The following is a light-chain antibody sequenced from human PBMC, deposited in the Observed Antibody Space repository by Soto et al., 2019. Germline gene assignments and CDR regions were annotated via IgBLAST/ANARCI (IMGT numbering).Light chain of an antibody. CDR1: QSVSGN. V-gene: IGKV3-15*01. CDR3: QQYNNWPPET. J-gene: IGKJ2*01. Sequence: EIVMTQSPAILSVSPGERATLSCRASQSVSGNLAWYQQTPGQPPRLLIYAATTRAPGVPDRFSGSGSGTDFSLTISSLQSEDFAVYYCQQYNNWPPETFGQATKLEIK. CDR2: AAT.